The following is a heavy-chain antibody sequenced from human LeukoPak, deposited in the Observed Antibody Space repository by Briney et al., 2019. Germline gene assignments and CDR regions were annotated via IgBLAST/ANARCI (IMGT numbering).Heavy chain of an antibody. CDR2: INHSGST. D-gene: IGHD3-22*01. CDR3: ARGDSVVVITTGAFDI. Sequence: PSETLSLTCAVYGGSFSGYYWSWIRQPPGKGLEWIGEINHSGSTNYNPSLKRRVTISVDTSKNQFSLKLSPVTAADTAVYYCARGDSVVVITTGAFDIWGQGTMVTVSS. V-gene: IGHV4-34*01. CDR1: GGSFSGYY. J-gene: IGHJ3*02.